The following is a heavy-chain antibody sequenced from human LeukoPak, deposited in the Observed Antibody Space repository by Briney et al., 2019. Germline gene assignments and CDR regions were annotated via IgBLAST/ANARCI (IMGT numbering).Heavy chain of an antibody. V-gene: IGHV1-2*02. D-gene: IGHD2-21*02. CDR2: INPNSGGT. CDR3: ARGYCGGDCYSGGLYHYYYYMDV. Sequence: ASVKVSCKASGYTFTGYYMHWVRQAPGQGLEWMGWINPNSGGTNYAQKFQGRVTMTRDTSISTAYMELSRLRSDDTAVYYCARGYCGGDCYSGGLYHYYYYMDVWGKGSTVTITS. CDR1: GYTFTGYY. J-gene: IGHJ6*03.